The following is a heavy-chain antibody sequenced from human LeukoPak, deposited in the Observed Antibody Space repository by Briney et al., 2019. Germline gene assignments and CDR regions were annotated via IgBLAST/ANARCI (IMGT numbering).Heavy chain of an antibody. CDR2: ISSSSTYI. CDR1: GFTFSSYT. Sequence: PGGSLRLSWAASGFTFSSYTVNWVRQAPGKGLEWVSFISSSSTYIYYADSVKGRFTISRDNAKNSLYLQMNSLRAEDTAVYYCAKDDDYYYGMDVWGQGTTVTVSS. CDR3: AKDDDYYYGMDV. V-gene: IGHV3-21*01. J-gene: IGHJ6*02.